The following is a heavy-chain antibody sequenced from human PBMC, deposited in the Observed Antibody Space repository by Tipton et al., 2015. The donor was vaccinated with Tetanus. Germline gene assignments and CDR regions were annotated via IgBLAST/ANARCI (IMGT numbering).Heavy chain of an antibody. CDR3: ARQWIQLWLRGVLPAPDAFDI. CDR1: GYSFTSYW. CDR2: IYPGDSDT. J-gene: IGHJ3*02. V-gene: IGHV5-51*01. Sequence: VQLVQSGAEVKKPGESLKISCKGSGYSFTSYWIGWVRQMPGKGLEWMGIIYPGDSDTRYSPSFQGQVTISADKSISTAYLQWSSLKASDTAMYYCARQWIQLWLRGVLPAPDAFDIWGQGTMVTVSS. D-gene: IGHD5-18*01.